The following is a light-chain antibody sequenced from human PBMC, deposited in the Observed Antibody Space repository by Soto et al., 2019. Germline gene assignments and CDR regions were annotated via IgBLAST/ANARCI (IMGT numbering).Light chain of an antibody. V-gene: IGLV2-14*01. J-gene: IGLJ1*01. CDR2: EVS. CDR1: TXDIGAYNY. CDR3: CSSTGSTTLV. Sequence: QSVLAQPVSVSGSPGQSITISCTGTTXDIGAYNYVSWYQQHAGNAPKLIIYEVSHRPSGVSPRFSGSKSGNTASLTISGLQAEDEALYYCCSSTGSTTLVFGGGTKVIVL.